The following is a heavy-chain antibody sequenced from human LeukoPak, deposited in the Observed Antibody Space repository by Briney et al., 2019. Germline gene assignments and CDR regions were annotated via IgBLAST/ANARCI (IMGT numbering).Heavy chain of an antibody. V-gene: IGHV3-53*01. CDR2: IYSGGST. D-gene: IGHD3-3*01. CDR3: ARVREDITIFGVAYYYYYYMDV. CDR1: EFTVSSNY. J-gene: IGHJ6*03. Sequence: PGGSLRLSCAASEFTVSSNYMSWVRQAPGKGLEWVSVIYSGGSTYYADSVKGRFTISRDNSKNTLYLQMNSLRAEDTAVYYCARVREDITIFGVAYYYYYYMDVWGKGTTVTVSS.